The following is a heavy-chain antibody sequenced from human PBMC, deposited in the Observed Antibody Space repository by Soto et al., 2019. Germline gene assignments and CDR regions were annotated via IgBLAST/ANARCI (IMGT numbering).Heavy chain of an antibody. CDR2: ISGSGGST. Sequence: GGSLRLSCAASGFTFSSYAMSWVRQAPGKGLEGVSAISGSGGSTYYADSVKGRVTISRDNSKNTLYLQMNSLRAEDTAVYYCANVPKLRCFDWLKVMIHYFEYWVQATLVTVSS. D-gene: IGHD3-9*01. J-gene: IGHJ4*02. CDR3: ANVPKLRCFDWLKVMIHYFEY. CDR1: GFTFSSYA. V-gene: IGHV3-23*01.